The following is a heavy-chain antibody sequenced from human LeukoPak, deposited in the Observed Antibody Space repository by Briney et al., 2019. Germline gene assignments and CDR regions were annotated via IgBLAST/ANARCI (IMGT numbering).Heavy chain of an antibody. Sequence: PGGSLRLSCAASGFTFSSYAMHWVRQAPGKGLEWVAVISYDGSNKYYADSVKGRFTISRDNSKNTLYLQMNSLRAEDTAVYYCARDSRGVFDYWGQGTLVTVSS. CDR1: GFTFSSYA. CDR3: ARDSRGVFDY. CDR2: ISYDGSNK. J-gene: IGHJ4*02. V-gene: IGHV3-30*04. D-gene: IGHD6-19*01.